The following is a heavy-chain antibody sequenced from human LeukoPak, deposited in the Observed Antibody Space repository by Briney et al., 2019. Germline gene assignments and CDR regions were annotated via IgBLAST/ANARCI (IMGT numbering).Heavy chain of an antibody. D-gene: IGHD3-3*01. J-gene: IGHJ6*02. V-gene: IGHV3-20*04. CDR1: GFTFDDYG. CDR3: ARDFGSGPVLGMDV. CDR2: INWNGGST. Sequence: GGSLRLSCAASGFTFDDYGMSWVRQAPGRGLEWVSGINWNGGSTGYADSVKGRFTISRDNAKNSLYLQMNSLRAEDTALYYYARDFGSGPVLGMDVWGQGTTVTVSS.